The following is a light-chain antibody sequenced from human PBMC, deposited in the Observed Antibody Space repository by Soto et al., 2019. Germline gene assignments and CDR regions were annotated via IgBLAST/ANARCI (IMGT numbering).Light chain of an antibody. Sequence: QSVLTQPPSVSGAPGQRVTISCTGSSSNIGTMFDVHWYQQLPGTAPKLLIYHNTNRPSGVPDRFSGSKSGTSASLAITGLQAEDEADYYCQSYDSSLSGSGVFGGGTKLTVL. CDR2: HNT. CDR1: SSNIGTMFD. J-gene: IGLJ2*01. V-gene: IGLV1-40*01. CDR3: QSYDSSLSGSGV.